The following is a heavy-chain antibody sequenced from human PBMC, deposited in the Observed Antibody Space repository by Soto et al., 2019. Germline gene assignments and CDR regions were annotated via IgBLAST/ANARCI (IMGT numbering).Heavy chain of an antibody. V-gene: IGHV3-21*01. CDR1: GLIFSNYS. Sequence: EVQLVGSGGGLVKPGGSLRLSCAVSGLIFSNYSMSWARQAPGKGLEWVSSISSSSSHTYYADSVKGRFTISRDNAKNALYLQMNNSRAEDTAVYYCTTLLPGGSSKSSRRDYWGLGTLVTVAS. J-gene: IGHJ4*02. D-gene: IGHD6-6*01. CDR3: TTLLPGGSSKSSRRDY. CDR2: ISSSSSHT.